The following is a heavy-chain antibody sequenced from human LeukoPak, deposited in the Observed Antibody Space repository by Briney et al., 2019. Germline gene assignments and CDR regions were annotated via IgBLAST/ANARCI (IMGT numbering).Heavy chain of an antibody. J-gene: IGHJ3*02. D-gene: IGHD4-17*01. CDR3: ARDPDGYHYGDYFYAFDI. CDR1: GGSISSYY. V-gene: IGHV4-4*07. Sequence: SETLSLTCTVSGGSISSYYWSWIRQPAGKGLEWIGRIYTSGSTNYNPSLKSRVTMSVDTSKNQFSLKLSSVTAADTAVYYCARDPDGYHYGDYFYAFDIWGQGTMVTVSS. CDR2: IYTSGST.